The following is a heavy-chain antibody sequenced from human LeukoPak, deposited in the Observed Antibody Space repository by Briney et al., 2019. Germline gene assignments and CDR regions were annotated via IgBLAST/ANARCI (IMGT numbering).Heavy chain of an antibody. CDR3: ASGRQLGY. D-gene: IGHD6-13*01. CDR2: IKEDVSEK. CDR1: GFTFSNYW. J-gene: IGHJ4*02. V-gene: IGHV3-7*01. Sequence: PGGSLSLSCAASGFTFSNYWMSWVRQAPGKGLEWVANIKEDVSEKYYVDSVKGRFTISRDNARNSLYLQMNSLRAEDTAVYYCASGRQLGYWGQGTLVTVSS.